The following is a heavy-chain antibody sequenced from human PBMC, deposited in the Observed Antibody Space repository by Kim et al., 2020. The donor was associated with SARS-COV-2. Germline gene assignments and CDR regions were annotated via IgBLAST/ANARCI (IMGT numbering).Heavy chain of an antibody. J-gene: IGHJ6*02. CDR3: ARGSGEGSSNYYYYGMDV. D-gene: IGHD3-10*01. CDR2: IIPIFGTA. V-gene: IGHV1-69*13. CDR1: GGTFSSYA. Sequence: SVKVSCKASGGTFSSYAISWVRQAPGQGLEWMGGIIPIFGTANYAQKFQGRVTITADESTSTAYMELSSLRSEDTAVYYCARGSGEGSSNYYYYGMDVWGQGTTVTVSS.